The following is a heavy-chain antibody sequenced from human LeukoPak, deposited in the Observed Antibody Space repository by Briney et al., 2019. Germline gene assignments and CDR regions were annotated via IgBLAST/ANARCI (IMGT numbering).Heavy chain of an antibody. V-gene: IGHV4-34*01. J-gene: IGHJ6*02. CDR3: ARGSGYCSSTSCYRNHYYYYGMDV. CDR2: ISHSGST. CDR1: GGSFSGYY. D-gene: IGHD2-2*03. Sequence: SETLSLTCAVYGGSFSGYYWSWIRQPPGKGLEWIGEISHSGSTNYNPSLKSRVTISVDTSKNQFSLKLSSVTAADTAVYYCARGSGYCSSTSCYRNHYYYYGMDVWGQGTTVTVSS.